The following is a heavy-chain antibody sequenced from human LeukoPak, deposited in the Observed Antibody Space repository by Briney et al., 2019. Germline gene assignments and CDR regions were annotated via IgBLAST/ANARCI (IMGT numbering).Heavy chain of an antibody. J-gene: IGHJ4*02. Sequence: SVKVSCKASGGTFSSYAISWVRQAPGQGLEWMGRIIPILGIANYAQKFQGRVTITADKSTSTAYMELSSLRSEDTAVYYCARSSGVVAATPENPPDYWGQGTLVTVSS. CDR3: ARSSGVVAATPENPPDY. CDR1: GGTFSSYA. V-gene: IGHV1-69*04. D-gene: IGHD2-15*01. CDR2: IIPILGIA.